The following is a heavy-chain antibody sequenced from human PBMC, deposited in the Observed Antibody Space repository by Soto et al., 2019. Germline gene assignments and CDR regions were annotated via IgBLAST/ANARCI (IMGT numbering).Heavy chain of an antibody. CDR2: INAGNGNT. Sequence: QVQLVQSGAEVKKPGASVKVSCKASGYTFTSYAMHWVRQAPGQRLEWMGWINAGNGNTKYSQKFQGRVTITRDTSASTAYMELRSLRSEDTAVYYCARDNEDIVVVVAATPGNYWGQGTLVTVSS. D-gene: IGHD2-15*01. CDR1: GYTFTSYA. CDR3: ARDNEDIVVVVAATPGNY. J-gene: IGHJ4*02. V-gene: IGHV1-3*01.